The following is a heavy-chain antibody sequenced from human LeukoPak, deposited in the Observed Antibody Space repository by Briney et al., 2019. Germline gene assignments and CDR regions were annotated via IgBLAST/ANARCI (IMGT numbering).Heavy chain of an antibody. CDR3: AKASGRSAYGLDY. V-gene: IGHV3-30*02. CDR2: IRYDGTKK. J-gene: IGHJ4*02. Sequence: GGSLRLSCVAAGFTFSDYGMHWARQAPGKGLEWVAFIRYDGTKKYYADSVKGRFTISRDDSKNTVYLQMYSLRPEDTAVYYCAKASGRSAYGLDYWGQGTLATVFS. CDR1: GFTFSDYG. D-gene: IGHD3-16*01.